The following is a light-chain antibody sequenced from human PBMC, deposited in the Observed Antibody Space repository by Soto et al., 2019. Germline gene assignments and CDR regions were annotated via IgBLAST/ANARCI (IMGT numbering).Light chain of an antibody. CDR3: QQAHRVPQT. CDR1: QTINNW. Sequence: DIQMTQSPSTLSASVGDRVTITCRATQTINNWLAWYQQKPGKAPKLLMYDASVLQSGVPSRFSGSGSGTEFILTISSLQPDDFATYYCQQAHRVPQTFGKGTKVDIK. J-gene: IGKJ1*01. CDR2: DAS. V-gene: IGKV1-5*01.